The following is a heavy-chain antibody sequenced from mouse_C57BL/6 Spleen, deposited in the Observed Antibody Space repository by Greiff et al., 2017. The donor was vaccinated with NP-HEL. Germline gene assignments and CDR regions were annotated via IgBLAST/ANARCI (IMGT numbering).Heavy chain of an antibody. D-gene: IGHD2-4*01. CDR1: GYTFTSYW. CDR3: ARSRDYYDYDGGFAY. Sequence: VQLQQPGAELVKPGASVKLSCKASGYTFTSYWMHWVKQRPGQGLEWIGMIHPNSGSTNYNEKFKSKATLTVDKSSSTAYMQLSSLTSEDSAVYYCARSRDYYDYDGGFAYWGQGTLVTVSA. CDR2: IHPNSGST. V-gene: IGHV1-64*01. J-gene: IGHJ3*01.